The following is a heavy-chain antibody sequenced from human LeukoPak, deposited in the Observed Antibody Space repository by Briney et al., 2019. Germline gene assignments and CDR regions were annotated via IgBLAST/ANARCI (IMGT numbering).Heavy chain of an antibody. V-gene: IGHV4-61*02. CDR2: VYTSGST. CDR3: ARAGAVYSSSWYGSWFDP. D-gene: IGHD6-13*01. J-gene: IGHJ5*02. CDR1: GGSISSGSYY. Sequence: TPSETLSLTCTVSGGSISSGSYYWSWIRQPAGKGLEWIGRVYTSGSTSYNPSLKSRVTISVDTSKNQFSLKLSSVTAADTAVYYCARAGAVYSSSWYGSWFDPWGQGTLVTVSS.